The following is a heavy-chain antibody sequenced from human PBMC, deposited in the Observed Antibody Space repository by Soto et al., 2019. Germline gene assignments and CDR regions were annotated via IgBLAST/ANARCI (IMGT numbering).Heavy chain of an antibody. V-gene: IGHV4-39*01. CDR3: AKIVGVPAAAGYWVDP. D-gene: IGHD2-2*01. J-gene: IGHJ5*02. Sequence: PSETLSLTCTVSGGSISSSSYYWGWIRQPPGKGLECIGSIYYSGSTYYNPSLKSRVTISVDTSKNQFSLKLSSVTAADTAVYYCAKIVGVPAAAGYWVDPWGQGTLVTVSS. CDR2: IYYSGST. CDR1: GGSISSSSYY.